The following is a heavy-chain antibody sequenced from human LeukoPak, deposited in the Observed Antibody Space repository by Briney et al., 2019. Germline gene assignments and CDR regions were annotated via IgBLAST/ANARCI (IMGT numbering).Heavy chain of an antibody. CDR3: ARRSVTRWYYSD. V-gene: IGHV4-4*09. CDR1: GGSISSYY. CDR2: ISPTGGT. J-gene: IGHJ4*02. Sequence: SETLSLTCCVSGGSISSYYWSWIRQPPGKGLEWIGYISPTGGTNYNPSLTSRVTVSVDTSKNLFSLKLDPVTAADTAVYFCARRSVTRWYYSDWGQGTLVTVSS. D-gene: IGHD3-10*01.